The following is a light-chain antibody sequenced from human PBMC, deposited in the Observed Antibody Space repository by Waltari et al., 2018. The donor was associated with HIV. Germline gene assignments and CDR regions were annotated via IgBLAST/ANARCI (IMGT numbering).Light chain of an antibody. CDR3: QQYYSTPFT. CDR2: WAS. V-gene: IGKV4-1*01. Sequence: DIVMTQSPGSLAVSLGERATINCKSSKSLLNSSNNKNYLAWYQQKPGQPPKLLIYWASTRESGVPDRFSGSGSGTEFTLTISSLQAEDVAVYYCQQYYSTPFTFGPGTKVDSK. CDR1: KSLLNSSNNKNY. J-gene: IGKJ3*01.